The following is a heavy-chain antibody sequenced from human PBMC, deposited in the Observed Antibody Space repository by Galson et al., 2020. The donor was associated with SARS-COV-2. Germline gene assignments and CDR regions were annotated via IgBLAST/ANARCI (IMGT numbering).Heavy chain of an antibody. J-gene: IGHJ6*02. CDR1: GYTLTELS. CDR3: ATAVAVTSFGVGYDYDGMDV. CDR2: FDPEDGET. Sequence: ASVKVSCKVSGYTLTELSLHWVRQAPGKGLEWMGGFDPEDGETIYAQKFQGRVTMTEDTSTDTASMALSSLRSEDTAVDYCATAVAVTSFGVGYDYDGMDVWGQGTTVTVSS. V-gene: IGHV1-24*01. D-gene: IGHD4-17*01.